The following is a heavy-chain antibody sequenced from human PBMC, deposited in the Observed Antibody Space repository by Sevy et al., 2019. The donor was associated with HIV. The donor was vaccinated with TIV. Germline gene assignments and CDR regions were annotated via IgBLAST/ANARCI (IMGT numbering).Heavy chain of an antibody. CDR3: ARRMRGDSAVNLDN. CDR2: ISSSSSTI. Sequence: GESLKSSCAASGFTFSSYSMSWVRQAPGKGLEWVSYISSSSSTIYYADSVKGRFTISRDNAKNSLYLQMNSLRDEDTVVYYCARRMRGDSAVNLDNRGQGTLVTVSS. J-gene: IGHJ4*02. CDR1: GFTFSSYS. V-gene: IGHV3-48*02. D-gene: IGHD2-21*02.